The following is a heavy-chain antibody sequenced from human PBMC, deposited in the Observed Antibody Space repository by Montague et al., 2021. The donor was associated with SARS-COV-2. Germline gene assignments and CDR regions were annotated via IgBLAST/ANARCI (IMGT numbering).Heavy chain of an antibody. Sequence: SETLSLTCAVSGASISSSHWWCWIRQPPGKRLEWMGEIYHTGSTNYNPSLKSRVTISVDKSKNQFSLKLSSVTAADTAVYFCARARIVVSGKNAFDIWGQGTMVTVSS. CDR3: ARARIVVSGKNAFDI. J-gene: IGHJ3*02. V-gene: IGHV4-4*02. D-gene: IGHD6-19*01. CDR1: GASISSSHW. CDR2: IYHTGST.